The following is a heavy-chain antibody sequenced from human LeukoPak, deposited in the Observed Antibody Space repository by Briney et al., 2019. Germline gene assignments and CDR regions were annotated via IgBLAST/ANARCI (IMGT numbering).Heavy chain of an antibody. CDR3: ARVYCSGTSCYAFSDY. V-gene: IGHV3-7*04. D-gene: IGHD2-2*01. Sequence: GGSLRLSCAASGFTFSSYWMSWVRQAPGEGLEWVANIKHDGSAKYYVDSVMGRFTISKDNANNAQYLQMNSLTAEDTAVYYCARVYCSGTSCYAFSDYWGQGTLVTVSS. J-gene: IGHJ4*02. CDR1: GFTFSSYW. CDR2: IKHDGSAK.